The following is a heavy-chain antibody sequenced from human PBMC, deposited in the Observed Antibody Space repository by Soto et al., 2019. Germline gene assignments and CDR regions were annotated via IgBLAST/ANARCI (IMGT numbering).Heavy chain of an antibody. CDR1: GGSISSSSYY. Sequence: TLSLTCTVSGGSISSSSYYWGWIRQPPGKGLEWIGSIYYSGSTYYNPSLKSRVTISVDTSKNQFSLKLSSVTAADTAVYYCARPPDDSPSGWFDPWGKGTLVTV. CDR2: IYYSGST. J-gene: IGHJ5*02. CDR3: ARPPDDSPSGWFDP. D-gene: IGHD2-21*02. V-gene: IGHV4-39*01.